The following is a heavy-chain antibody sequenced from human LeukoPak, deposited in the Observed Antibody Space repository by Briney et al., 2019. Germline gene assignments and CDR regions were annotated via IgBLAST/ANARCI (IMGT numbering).Heavy chain of an antibody. D-gene: IGHD3-22*01. J-gene: IGHJ6*02. CDR3: ARVFRGPRNSSGYRINYYYYYGMDV. Sequence: ASVKVSCKASGYTFTGYYMHWVRQAPGQGLEWMGWINPNSGGTNYAQKFQGRVTMTRDTSISTAYMELSRLRSDDTAVYYCARVFRGPRNSSGYRINYYYYYGMDVWGQGTTVTVSS. CDR2: INPNSGGT. V-gene: IGHV1-2*02. CDR1: GYTFTGYY.